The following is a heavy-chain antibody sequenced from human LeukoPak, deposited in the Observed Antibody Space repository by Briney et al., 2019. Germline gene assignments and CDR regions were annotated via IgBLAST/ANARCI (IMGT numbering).Heavy chain of an antibody. CDR3: ARVTDYGDYLDY. Sequence: PSEALSLTCTVSGGSISSYYWSWIRQPPGKGLEWIGYIYYSGRTNYNPSLKSRVTISVDTSKNQFSLKLSSVTAADTAVYYCARVTDYGDYLDYWGQGTLVTVSS. CDR2: IYYSGRT. J-gene: IGHJ4*02. CDR1: GGSISSYY. D-gene: IGHD4-17*01. V-gene: IGHV4-59*01.